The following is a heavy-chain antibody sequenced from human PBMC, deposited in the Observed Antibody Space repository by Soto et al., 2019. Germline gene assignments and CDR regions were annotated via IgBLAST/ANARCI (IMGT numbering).Heavy chain of an antibody. CDR2: VHPYEGTT. J-gene: IGHJ4*02. CDR1: GCTFTSYP. CDR3: AREYYSSTTWIDY. V-gene: IGHV1-18*04. Sequence: ASVKVSCKTSGCTFTSYPFSWVQQAPGQGLEWLAWVHPYEGTTKVAHQFRDRITLTTDASAATVFMELTRLTSDDTAVYFCAREYYSSTTWIDYWGQGTLVTVSS. D-gene: IGHD1-26*01.